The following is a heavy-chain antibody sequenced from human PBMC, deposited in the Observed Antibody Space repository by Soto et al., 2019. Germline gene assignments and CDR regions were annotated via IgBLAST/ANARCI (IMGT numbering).Heavy chain of an antibody. CDR3: VRGPGWFGVYFDY. D-gene: IGHD3-10*01. CDR2: IVPILGKA. J-gene: IGHJ4*02. Sequence: SVKVSCKASGGTFDSYTVGWVRQAPGQGLEWMGRIVPILGKATYAQKFQDRVTITADKSTITAYMELGSLRSEDTAIYYCVRGPGWFGVYFDYWGQGTLVTVSS. CDR1: GGTFDSYT. V-gene: IGHV1-69*08.